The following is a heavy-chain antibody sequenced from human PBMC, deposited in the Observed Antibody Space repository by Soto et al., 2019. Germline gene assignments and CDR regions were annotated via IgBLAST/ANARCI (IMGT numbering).Heavy chain of an antibody. Sequence: QVQLVQSGAEVREPGASVKVSCKASGYSFTSLDINWVRQTAGQGLEWMGWMQPSSGRTGYGQKFQGRVTMTRDTSINTAYIELTTLTSHATAFYYCARGVSAGVDYWGQRTLVTVSS. CDR3: ARGVSAGVDY. CDR2: MQPSSGRT. D-gene: IGHD1-26*01. J-gene: IGHJ4*02. V-gene: IGHV1-8*01. CDR1: GYSFTSLD.